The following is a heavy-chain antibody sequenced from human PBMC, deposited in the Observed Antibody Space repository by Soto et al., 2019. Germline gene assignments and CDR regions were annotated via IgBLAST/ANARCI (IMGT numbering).Heavy chain of an antibody. CDR2: ISKSSTTI. CDR3: ARDIPNFYYYGMDV. V-gene: IGHV3-48*02. Sequence: VSLRLSCIASGFTLSTYSMTWVRQAPGKGLEWLSYISKSSTTINYADSVKGRFTISRDNAKNSVYLEMSSLRDEDSAVYYCARDIPNFYYYGMDVWGQGHTVTVSS. J-gene: IGHJ6*02. D-gene: IGHD2-2*02. CDR1: GFTLSTYS.